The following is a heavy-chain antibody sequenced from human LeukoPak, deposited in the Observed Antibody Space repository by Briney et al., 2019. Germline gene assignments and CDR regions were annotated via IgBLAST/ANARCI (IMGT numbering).Heavy chain of an antibody. J-gene: IGHJ6*02. CDR2: MNPNSGNT. CDR1: GYTFTSYD. CDR3: ARSYSSSWYYYYGMDV. D-gene: IGHD6-13*01. Sequence: ASVKVSCKASGYTFTSYDINWVRQATGQGLEWMGWMNPNSGNTGYAQKFQGRVTMTRNTSISTAYMELSSLRSEDTAVYHCARSYSSSWYYYYGMDVWGQGTTVTVSS. V-gene: IGHV1-8*01.